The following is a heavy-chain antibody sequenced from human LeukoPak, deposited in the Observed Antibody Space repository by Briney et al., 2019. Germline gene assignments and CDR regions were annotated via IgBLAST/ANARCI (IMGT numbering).Heavy chain of an antibody. CDR2: IGGSGGST. V-gene: IGHV3-23*01. J-gene: IGHJ4*02. CDR3: AKANWVSNADAVW. CDR1: GFTFSSYA. D-gene: IGHD2-2*01. Sequence: PGGCLRLSCAASGFTFSSYAMSWVRQAPGKGLEWVSSIGGSGGSTYYADSVKGRFTISRDNSKNTLYLQMNSLRADDTAIYCCAKANWVSNADAVWWGQGTQVTVSS.